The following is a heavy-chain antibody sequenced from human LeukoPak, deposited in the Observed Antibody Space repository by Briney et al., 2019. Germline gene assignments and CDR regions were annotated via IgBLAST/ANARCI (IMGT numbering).Heavy chain of an antibody. CDR2: ISGSGGST. V-gene: IGHV3-23*01. CDR3: AKEGYSSTWYPDY. Sequence: GGSLRLSCAASGFTFSNYAMRWVRQAPGKGLEWVSAISGSGGSTYYADSVKGRCTISRDNSKNTLYLQVNSLRAEDTAVYYCAKEGYSSTWYPDYWGQGTLVTVSS. D-gene: IGHD6-13*01. CDR1: GFTFSNYA. J-gene: IGHJ4*02.